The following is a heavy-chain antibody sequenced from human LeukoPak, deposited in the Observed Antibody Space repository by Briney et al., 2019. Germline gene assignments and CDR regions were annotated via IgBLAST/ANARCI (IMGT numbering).Heavy chain of an antibody. V-gene: IGHV4-59*01. D-gene: IGHD3-3*01. J-gene: IGHJ6*02. CDR2: IYYSGST. CDR3: ARVGPYYDFWSGYYTNYGMDV. CDR1: GGSISSYY. Sequence: SETLSLTCTVSGGSISSYYWSWIRQPPAKGLEWVGYIYYSGSTNYNPSLKSRVTISVDTSKNQFSLKLSSVTAADTAVYYCARVGPYYDFWSGYYTNYGMDVWGQGTTVTVSS.